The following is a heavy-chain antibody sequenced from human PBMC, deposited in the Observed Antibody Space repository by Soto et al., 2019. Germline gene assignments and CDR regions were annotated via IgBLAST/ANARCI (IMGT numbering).Heavy chain of an antibody. D-gene: IGHD2-15*01. V-gene: IGHV3-9*01. J-gene: IGHJ6*03. CDR1: GFTFDDYA. CDR2: ISWNSGSI. Sequence: GGSLRLSCAASGFTFDDYAMHWVRQAPGKGLEWVSGISWNSGSIGYADSVKGRFTISRDNAKNFLYLQMNSLRAEDTALYYCAKDSVVVVAATDGAYYYYYMDVWGKGTTVTVSS. CDR3: AKDSVVVVAATDGAYYYYYMDV.